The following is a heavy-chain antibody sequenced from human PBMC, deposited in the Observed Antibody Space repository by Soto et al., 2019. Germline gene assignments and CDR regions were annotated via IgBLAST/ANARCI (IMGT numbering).Heavy chain of an antibody. J-gene: IGHJ4*02. Sequence: GGSLRLSCAASGFTFSSYGMHWVRQAPGKGLEWVAVISYDGSNKYYADSVKGRFTISRDNSKNTLYLQMNSLRAEDTAVYYCAKEWTSSGPLFDYWGQGTLVTVSS. CDR3: AKEWTSSGPLFDY. CDR2: ISYDGSNK. D-gene: IGHD6-25*01. V-gene: IGHV3-30*18. CDR1: GFTFSSYG.